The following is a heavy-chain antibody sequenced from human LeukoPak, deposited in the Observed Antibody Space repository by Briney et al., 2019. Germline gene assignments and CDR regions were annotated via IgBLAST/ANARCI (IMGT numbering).Heavy chain of an antibody. V-gene: IGHV3-74*01. Sequence: PGGSLRLSCAASGFTFSSYWMHWVRQAPGKGLVWVSRINSDGSSTSYADSVKGRFTISRDNAKNTLYLQMNSLRAEDTAVYYCAKVYGGNSVEERGFDYWGQGTLVTVSS. CDR2: INSDGSST. CDR3: AKVYGGNSVEERGFDY. J-gene: IGHJ4*02. D-gene: IGHD4-23*01. CDR1: GFTFSSYW.